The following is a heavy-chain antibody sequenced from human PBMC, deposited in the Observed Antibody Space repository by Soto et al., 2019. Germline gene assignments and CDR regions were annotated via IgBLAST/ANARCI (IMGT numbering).Heavy chain of an antibody. CDR3: AKDRKFNFYYGMDV. CDR1: VLTSKNYA. J-gene: IGHJ6*02. Sequence: VSLGLSYRASVLTSKNYAMTFFRQALGRGLEWVAGISANVGSTYYAASVKGRFTISRDNSKLTVYLQMNSLRAEDTAIYYCAKDRKFNFYYGMDVWGQGTTVTVSS. CDR2: ISANVGST. V-gene: IGHV3-23*01.